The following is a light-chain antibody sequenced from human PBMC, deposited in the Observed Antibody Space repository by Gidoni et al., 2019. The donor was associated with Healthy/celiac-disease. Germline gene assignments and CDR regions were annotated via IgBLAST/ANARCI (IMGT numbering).Light chain of an antibody. CDR2: DAS. V-gene: IGKV1-5*01. CDR3: QQYNSYPWT. J-gene: IGKJ1*01. Sequence: MTQSPSTLSASVGDRVTITCRASQSISSWLAWYQQKPGKAPKLLLYDASSLEGGVPSRFSGSGSGTEFTLTISSLQPDDFATYYCQQYNSYPWTFGQGTKVEIK. CDR1: QSISSW.